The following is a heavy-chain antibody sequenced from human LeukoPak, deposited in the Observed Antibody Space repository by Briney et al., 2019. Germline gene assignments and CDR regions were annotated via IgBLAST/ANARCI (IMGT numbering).Heavy chain of an antibody. CDR3: ATGGRSGVAFES. D-gene: IGHD2-15*01. CDR1: GLTFDDYG. V-gene: IGHV3-20*04. CDR2: INWSGDSI. Sequence: GGSLRLSCAASGLTFDDYGMTWVRQAPGKGLEWVSGINWSGDSITYADSVKGRFTISRDKSNNTLYLQMNSLRAEDTAVYYCATGGRSGVAFESWGQGTLVTVSS. J-gene: IGHJ4*02.